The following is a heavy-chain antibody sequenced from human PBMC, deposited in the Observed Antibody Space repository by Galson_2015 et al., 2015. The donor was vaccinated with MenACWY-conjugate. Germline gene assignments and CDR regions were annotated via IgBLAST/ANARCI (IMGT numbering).Heavy chain of an antibody. D-gene: IGHD2-15*01. Sequence: SVKVSCKASGYTFTSYGISWVRQAPGQGLEWMGWISAYNGNTNYAQKFQGRVTMTEDTSTDTAYMELSSLRSEDTAVYYCATPKVYCSGGSCYSLDYWGQGTLVTVSS. CDR2: ISAYNGNT. V-gene: IGHV1-18*01. CDR1: GYTFTSYG. J-gene: IGHJ4*02. CDR3: ATPKVYCSGGSCYSLDY.